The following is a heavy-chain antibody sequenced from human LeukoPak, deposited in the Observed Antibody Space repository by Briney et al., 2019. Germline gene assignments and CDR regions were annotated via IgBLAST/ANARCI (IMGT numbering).Heavy chain of an antibody. CDR3: AKDLYYYDSSGYIPASHYFDY. D-gene: IGHD3-22*01. V-gene: IGHV3-23*01. CDR1: GFTFSSYA. CDR2: ISGSGGST. Sequence: PGGSLRLSCAASGFTFSSYAMSWVRQAPGKGLEWVSAISGSGGSTYYADSVKGRFIISRDNSKNTLYLQMNSLRAEDTAVYYCAKDLYYYDSSGYIPASHYFDYWGQGTLVTVSS. J-gene: IGHJ4*02.